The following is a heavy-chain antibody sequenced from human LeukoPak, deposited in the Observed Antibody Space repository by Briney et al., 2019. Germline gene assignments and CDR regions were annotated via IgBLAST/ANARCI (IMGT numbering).Heavy chain of an antibody. V-gene: IGHV4-59*01. CDR3: ARGGRGDRTWGSYYFDH. Sequence: SETLSLTCTVSGDSISSYHWSWIRQSPGKGLEWIGYISYSGSTNYNPSLKSRVTISVDTSKNQFSLQLSSVTAADTALYYCARGGRGDRTWGSYYFDHWGQGTLVTVSS. CDR1: GDSISSYH. CDR2: ISYSGST. J-gene: IGHJ4*02. D-gene: IGHD3-16*01.